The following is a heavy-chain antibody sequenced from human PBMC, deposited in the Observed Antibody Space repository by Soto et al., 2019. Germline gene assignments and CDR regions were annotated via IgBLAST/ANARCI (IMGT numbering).Heavy chain of an antibody. CDR1: GYTFTSYD. CDR2: MNPNSGNT. V-gene: IGHV1-8*01. CDR3: ARAVAAAGTGSLGH. J-gene: IGHJ4*02. D-gene: IGHD6-13*01. Sequence: GASVKVSCKASGYTFTSYDINWVRQATGQGLEWMGWMNPNSGNTGYAQKFQGRVTMTRNTSISTAYMELSSLRSEDTAVYYCARAVAAAGTGSLGHWGQGTLVTVSS.